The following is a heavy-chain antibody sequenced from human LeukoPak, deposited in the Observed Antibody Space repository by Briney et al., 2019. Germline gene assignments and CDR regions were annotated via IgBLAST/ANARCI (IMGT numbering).Heavy chain of an antibody. V-gene: IGHV1-8*01. J-gene: IGHJ6*03. CDR2: MNPNSGNT. Sequence: ASVKVSCKASGYTFTSYDINWVRQATGQGLEWMGWMNPNSGNTGYAQKFQGRVTMTRNTSISTTYMELSSQRSEDTAVYYCARGRSQVKGDYYYYYMDVWGKGTTVTVSS. D-gene: IGHD3-22*01. CDR1: GYTFTSYD. CDR3: ARGRSQVKGDYYYYYMDV.